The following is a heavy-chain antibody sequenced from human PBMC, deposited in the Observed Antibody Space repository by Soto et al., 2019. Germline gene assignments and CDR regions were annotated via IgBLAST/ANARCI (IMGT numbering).Heavy chain of an antibody. CDR3: ARDYYKYYDSSGYYRSPAY. J-gene: IGHJ4*02. CDR1: GFTFSAYG. D-gene: IGHD3-22*01. CDR2: ISHDGSNT. V-gene: IGHV3-30*03. Sequence: GGSLRLSCAASGFTFSAYGIHWVRQAPGKGLEWVAVISHDGSNTNYADSVKGRFTFSRDNSKDTVYLQMNSLRAEDTAVYYCARDYYKYYDSSGYYRSPAYWGQGTLVTVS.